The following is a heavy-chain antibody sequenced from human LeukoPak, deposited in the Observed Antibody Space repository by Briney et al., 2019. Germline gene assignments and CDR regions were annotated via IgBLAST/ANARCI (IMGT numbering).Heavy chain of an antibody. CDR2: VSSSSSSYI. CDR1: GFTFSSYS. D-gene: IGHD6-13*01. Sequence: GGSLRLSCAASGFTFSSYSMNWVRQAPGKGLEWVSSVSSSSSSYIYYADSVKGRFTISRDNAKNSLYLQMNSLRAEDTAVYYCARDSLAAAGILDYWGQGTLVTVSS. V-gene: IGHV3-21*01. CDR3: ARDSLAAAGILDY. J-gene: IGHJ4*02.